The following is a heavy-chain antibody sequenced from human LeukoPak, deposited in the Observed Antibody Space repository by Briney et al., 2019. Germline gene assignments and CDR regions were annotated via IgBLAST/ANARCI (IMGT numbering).Heavy chain of an antibody. V-gene: IGHV3-30-3*01. J-gene: IGHJ4*02. CDR3: AIEDRRAYDY. CDR2: ISNDGTEK. CDR1: EFTFTNYG. Sequence: GGSLRLSCTASEFTFTNYGTHWVRQAPGKGLEWVAVISNDGTEKYYADSVKGRFTISRDNSKNTLYLQMNSLRAEDTAVYYCAIEDRRAYDYWGQGTLVTVSS.